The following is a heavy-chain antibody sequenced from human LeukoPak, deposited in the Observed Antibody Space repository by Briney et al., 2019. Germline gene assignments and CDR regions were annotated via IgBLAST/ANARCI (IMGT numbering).Heavy chain of an antibody. J-gene: IGHJ4*02. D-gene: IGHD3-22*01. Sequence: AASVKVSCKASGGTFSSYAISWVRQAPGQGLEWMGRIIPILGIANYAQKFQGRVTITADKSTSTAYMELSSLRSEDTAVYYCARGFTKGSSGSHGIYFDYWGQGTLVTVSS. CDR1: GGTFSSYA. CDR3: ARGFTKGSSGSHGIYFDY. CDR2: IIPILGIA. V-gene: IGHV1-69*04.